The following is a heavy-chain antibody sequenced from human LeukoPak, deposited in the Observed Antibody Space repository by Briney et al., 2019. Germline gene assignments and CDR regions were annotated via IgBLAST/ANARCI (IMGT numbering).Heavy chain of an antibody. CDR1: GFTFSNAW. J-gene: IGHJ4*02. CDR3: AKDTVRYFDWLQYYFDY. D-gene: IGHD3-9*01. V-gene: IGHV3-23*01. CDR2: ISGSGGST. Sequence: GGSLRLSCAASGFTFSNAWMSWVRQAPGKGLEWVSAISGSGGSTYYADSVKGRFTISRDNSKNTLYLQMNSLRAEDTAVYYCAKDTVRYFDWLQYYFDYWGQGTLVTVSS.